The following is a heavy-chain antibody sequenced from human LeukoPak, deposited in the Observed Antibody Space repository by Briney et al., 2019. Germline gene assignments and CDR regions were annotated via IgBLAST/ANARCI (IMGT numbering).Heavy chain of an antibody. Sequence: ASVKVSCKASGYTFTNYGLSWVRQAPGQGLEWVGWINTYNGNTNYAQKLQRRVTMTADTSTSTCYMELRRLTSDDTAIYYCTRETVITFGGVIVIPAVDYWGQGTLVPVSS. CDR1: GYTFTNYG. CDR2: INTYNGNT. CDR3: TRETVITFGGVIVIPAVDY. V-gene: IGHV1-18*01. J-gene: IGHJ4*02. D-gene: IGHD3-16*02.